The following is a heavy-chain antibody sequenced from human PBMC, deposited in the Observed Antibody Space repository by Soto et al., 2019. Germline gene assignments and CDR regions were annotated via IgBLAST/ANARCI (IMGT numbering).Heavy chain of an antibody. D-gene: IGHD3-10*01. V-gene: IGHV3-33*01. J-gene: IGHJ6*02. Sequence: QVQLVESGGGVVQPGRSLRLSCAASGFTFSSYGMHWVRQAPGKGLEWVAVIWYDGSNKYYADSVKGRFTISRDNSKNTLYRQMHGLRAEDTAVYYCARERRFGELLCPYYYDYGMDVWGQGTTVTVSS. CDR3: ARERRFGELLCPYYYDYGMDV. CDR1: GFTFSSYG. CDR2: IWYDGSNK.